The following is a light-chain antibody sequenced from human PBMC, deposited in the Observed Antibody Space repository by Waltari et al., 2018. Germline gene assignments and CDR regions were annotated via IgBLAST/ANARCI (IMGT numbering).Light chain of an antibody. Sequence: QSVLTQPPSVSGAPGQRVTISCTGSGSNIGAGYDVHWDQPLPRPAPKVLMYGSGGRPLGVPDRFFGSTSGTSACLAITGLQAEDEADYYCQSYDTSLSVVFGGGTKLTVL. CDR1: GSNIGAGYD. J-gene: IGLJ3*02. CDR2: GSG. V-gene: IGLV1-40*01. CDR3: QSYDTSLSVV.